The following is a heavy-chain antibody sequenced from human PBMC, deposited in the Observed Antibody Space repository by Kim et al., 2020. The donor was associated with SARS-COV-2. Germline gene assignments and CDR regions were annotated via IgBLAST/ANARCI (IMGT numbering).Heavy chain of an antibody. CDR2: ISGSGGST. CDR1: GFTFSNYA. D-gene: IGHD3-16*01. Sequence: GGSLRLSCAASGFTFSNYAMSWVRQAPGKGLEWVSAISGSGGSTYYADSVKGRFTISRDNSKNTLYLQMNSLGAEDTAVYYCANPGEGAFDIWGQGRMVTVSS. J-gene: IGHJ3*02. CDR3: ANPGEGAFDI. V-gene: IGHV3-23*01.